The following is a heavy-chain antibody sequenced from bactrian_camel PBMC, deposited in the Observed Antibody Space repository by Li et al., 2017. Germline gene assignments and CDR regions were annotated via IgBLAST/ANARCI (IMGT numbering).Heavy chain of an antibody. J-gene: IGHJ4*01. V-gene: IGHV3S1*01. Sequence: HVQLVESGGGSVQAGESLKLSCVASRYTDSSFCLGWFRQAPGKEREGVAAMYAGTGRAYYLDSVKGRFTISRDNAKNTIYLQMNSLKPEDTALYYCAARVGSPYPLSSGGYCYHNLNYWGQGTQVTVS. CDR3: AARVGSPYPLSSGGYCYHNLNY. CDR1: RYTDSSFC. D-gene: IGHD3*01. CDR2: MYAGTGRA.